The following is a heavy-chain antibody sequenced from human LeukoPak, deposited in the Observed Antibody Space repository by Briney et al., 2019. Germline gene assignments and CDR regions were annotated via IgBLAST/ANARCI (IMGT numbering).Heavy chain of an antibody. V-gene: IGHV4-59*08. CDR1: GGSISSYY. D-gene: IGHD4-23*01. J-gene: IGHJ4*02. CDR3: ARQGRGYGGNSDY. CDR2: INYSGST. Sequence: IPSETLSLTCTVSGGSISSYYWTWIRQPPGKGLEWIGYINYSGSTNYNPSLKSRVTISVDTSKNQFSLKLSSVTAADTAVYYCARQGRGYGGNSDYWSQGTLVTVSS.